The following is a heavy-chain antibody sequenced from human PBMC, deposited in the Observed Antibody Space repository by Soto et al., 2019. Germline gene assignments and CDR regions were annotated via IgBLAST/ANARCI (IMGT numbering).Heavy chain of an antibody. CDR3: ARDLSWGSNWYYYMDV. D-gene: IGHD7-27*01. Sequence: EVQLVESGGGLVQPGGSLRLSCATSGFILSDCAMNWVRQAPGKGLEWVSYISSSSSVIDYADSVKGRFTVSRDNARNSLYLQMNSLRADDTAAYYCARDLSWGSNWYYYMDVWGKGTTVTVSS. J-gene: IGHJ6*03. CDR1: GFILSDCA. V-gene: IGHV3-48*01. CDR2: ISSSSSVI.